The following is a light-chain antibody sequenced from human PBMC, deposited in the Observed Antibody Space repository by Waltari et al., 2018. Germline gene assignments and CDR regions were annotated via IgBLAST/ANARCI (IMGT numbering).Light chain of an antibody. CDR3: QQYYSTPPT. V-gene: IGKV4-1*01. J-gene: IGKJ2*01. CDR1: QSVLYNSNNKNY. Sequence: DIVMTQSPDSLAVSLGERATINCKSSQSVLYNSNNKNYLAWYQQKPGQPPKLLIYWASTRESGVPDRFSGGGSGTDFTLTISSLQAEDVAVYYCQQYYSTPPTFGQGTKLEIK. CDR2: WAS.